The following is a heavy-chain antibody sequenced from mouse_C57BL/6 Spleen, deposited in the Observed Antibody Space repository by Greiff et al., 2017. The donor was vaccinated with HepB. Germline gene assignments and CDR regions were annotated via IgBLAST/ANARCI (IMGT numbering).Heavy chain of an antibody. Sequence: VHVKQSGAELVKPGASVKLSCTASGFNIKDYYMHWVKQRTEQGLEWIGRIDPEDGEPKYAPKFQGKATITAATSSNTAYLQLSSLTSEDTAVYYCAGRYGNLYYFDYWGQGTTLTVSS. D-gene: IGHD2-1*01. V-gene: IGHV14-2*01. CDR3: AGRYGNLYYFDY. J-gene: IGHJ2*01. CDR1: GFNIKDYY. CDR2: IDPEDGEP.